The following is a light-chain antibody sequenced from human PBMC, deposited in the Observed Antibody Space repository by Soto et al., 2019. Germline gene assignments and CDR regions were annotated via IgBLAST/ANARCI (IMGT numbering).Light chain of an antibody. Sequence: DIQSTQRPSSLSACVGYRVSITFHASQNINNYLNWYPQKPGRAPKLLIYDASNLEAGVPSRFRGSGSGTDFTFTISRLKPADIATYYRHQYENLPTLGKWTRLEIK. CDR1: QNINNY. CDR2: DAS. V-gene: IGKV1-33*01. J-gene: IGKJ5*01. CDR3: HQYENLPT.